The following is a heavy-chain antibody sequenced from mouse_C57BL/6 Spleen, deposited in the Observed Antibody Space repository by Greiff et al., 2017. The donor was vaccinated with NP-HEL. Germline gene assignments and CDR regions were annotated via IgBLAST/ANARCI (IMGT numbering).Heavy chain of an antibody. CDR1: GFTFSSYA. D-gene: IGHD1-1*01. V-gene: IGHV5-9-1*02. Sequence: EVKLQESGEGLVKPGGSLKLSCAASGFTFSSYAMSWVRQTPEKRLEWVAYISSGGDYIYYADTVKGRFTISRDNARNTLYLQMSSLKSEDTAMYYCTREGITTVVAPYAMDYWGQGTSVTVSS. CDR3: TREGITTVVAPYAMDY. CDR2: ISSGGDYI. J-gene: IGHJ4*01.